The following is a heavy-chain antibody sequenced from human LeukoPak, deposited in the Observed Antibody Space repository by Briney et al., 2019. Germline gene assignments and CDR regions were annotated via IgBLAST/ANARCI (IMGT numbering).Heavy chain of an antibody. Sequence: SQTLSLTCALSGDSVSSNSAAWNWIRQSRSRGLEWLGRTYYRSKWYNEYALAVQSRITINPDTSKNQFSLQLNSVTPEDTAVYYCAREDLRLGDYWGQGTLVTVSS. CDR1: GDSVSSNSAA. D-gene: IGHD2-21*01. V-gene: IGHV6-1*01. CDR3: AREDLRLGDY. J-gene: IGHJ4*02. CDR2: TYYRSKWYN.